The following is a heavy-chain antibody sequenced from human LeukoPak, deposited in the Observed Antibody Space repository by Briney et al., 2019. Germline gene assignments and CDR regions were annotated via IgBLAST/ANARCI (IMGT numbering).Heavy chain of an antibody. CDR1: GFTFSNYA. D-gene: IGHD2-2*01. V-gene: IGHV3-23*01. CDR2: ISDDGTVT. J-gene: IGHJ4*02. Sequence: GGSLRLSCADSGFTFSNYAMSWVRQAPGKGPEWISSISDDGTVTLYADSVKGRFTISRDTPRNTLYLQVNSLRVEDTAVYYCVRGASRSWFDYWGQGTRVTVSS. CDR3: VRGASRSWFDY.